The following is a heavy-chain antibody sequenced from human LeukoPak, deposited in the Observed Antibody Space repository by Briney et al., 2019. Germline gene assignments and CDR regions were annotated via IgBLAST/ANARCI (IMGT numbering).Heavy chain of an antibody. D-gene: IGHD6-13*01. V-gene: IGHV4-4*07. CDR2: IYTSGST. Sequence: XYWSWIRQPAGKGLEWIGRIYTSGSTNYNPSLKSRVTMSVDTSKNQFSLKLSSVTAADTAVYYCARDHSSRYYFDYWGQGTLVTVSS. CDR1: XY. CDR3: ARDHSSRYYFDY. J-gene: IGHJ4*02.